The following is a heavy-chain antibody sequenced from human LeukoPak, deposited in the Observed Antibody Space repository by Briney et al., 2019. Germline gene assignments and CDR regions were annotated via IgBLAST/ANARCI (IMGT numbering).Heavy chain of an antibody. CDR3: AKDPEMVPGDMIDY. Sequence: GGSLRLSCTASGFTFDDYAMHWVRQAPGKGLEWVSGISWNSGSIGYADSVKGRFTISRDNAKNSLYLQMNSLRAEDTALYYCAKDPEMVPGDMIDYWGQGTLVTVSS. CDR1: GFTFDDYA. D-gene: IGHD3-10*01. V-gene: IGHV3-9*01. J-gene: IGHJ4*02. CDR2: ISWNSGSI.